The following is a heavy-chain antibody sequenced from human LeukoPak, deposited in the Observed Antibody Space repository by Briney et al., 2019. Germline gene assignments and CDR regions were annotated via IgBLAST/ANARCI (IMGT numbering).Heavy chain of an antibody. Sequence: PSETLSLTCTVSGGSISSYYWSWIRQPAGKGLEWIGRIYTSGSTNYNPSLKSRVTMSVDTSKNQFSLKLSSVTAADTAVHYCAREEGYDFWSGYYTGMDAFDIWGQGTMVTVSS. D-gene: IGHD3-3*01. CDR3: AREEGYDFWSGYYTGMDAFDI. CDR1: GGSISSYY. J-gene: IGHJ3*02. CDR2: IYTSGST. V-gene: IGHV4-4*07.